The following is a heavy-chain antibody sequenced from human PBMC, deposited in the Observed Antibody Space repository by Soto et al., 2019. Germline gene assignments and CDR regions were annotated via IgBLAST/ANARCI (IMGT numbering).Heavy chain of an antibody. D-gene: IGHD3-3*01. J-gene: IGHJ6*02. Sequence: GETLKISCKGSGYSFTSYWISWGRQMPGKVLEWMGRIDPSDSYTNYSPSFQGHVTISADKSISTAYLQWSSLKASDTAMYYCARGVRFLEWYKNYYYYGMDVWGQGXTVTVYS. V-gene: IGHV5-10-1*01. CDR1: GYSFTSYW. CDR3: ARGVRFLEWYKNYYYYGMDV. CDR2: IDPSDSYT.